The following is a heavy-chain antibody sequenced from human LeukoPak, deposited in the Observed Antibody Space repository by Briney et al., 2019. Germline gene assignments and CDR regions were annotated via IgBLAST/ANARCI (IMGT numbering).Heavy chain of an antibody. CDR3: ARLQGGMDV. Sequence: GGSLQISCQGSGSHFTSYWIGGVRQVPGGGLEWMGIIYPGDSDTRYSPSFQGQVSISADKSISTAYLQWSSLKASDTAMYYCARLQGGMDVWGQGTTVTVSS. J-gene: IGHJ6*02. CDR2: IYPGDSDT. CDR1: GSHFTSYW. V-gene: IGHV5-51*01.